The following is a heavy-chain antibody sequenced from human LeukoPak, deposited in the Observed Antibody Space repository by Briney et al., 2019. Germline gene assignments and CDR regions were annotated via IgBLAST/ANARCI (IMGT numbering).Heavy chain of an antibody. V-gene: IGHV3-48*03. D-gene: IGHD3-22*01. Sequence: GGSLRLSCAASGFTFSSYEMNWVRQAPGKGLEWLSYISSSGSTIYYADSVKVRFTISRDNAKNSLYLQMNSLRAEDTAVYCCARVTRQYYDSSGYYPHSDYWGQGTLVTVSS. CDR2: ISSSGSTI. CDR3: ARVTRQYYDSSGYYPHSDY. J-gene: IGHJ4*02. CDR1: GFTFSSYE.